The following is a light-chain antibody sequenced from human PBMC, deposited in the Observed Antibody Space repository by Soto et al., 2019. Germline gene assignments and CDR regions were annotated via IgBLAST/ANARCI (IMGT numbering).Light chain of an antibody. CDR3: QQYGSSPPT. J-gene: IGKJ1*01. Sequence: IVLTQSPATLSVSPGERATLSCRASQSVSSYLAWYQQKPGQAPRLLIYGASSRATGIPDRFSGSGSGTDFTLTISRLEPEDFAVYYCQQYGSSPPTFGQGTKVDI. CDR2: GAS. CDR1: QSVSSY. V-gene: IGKV3-20*01.